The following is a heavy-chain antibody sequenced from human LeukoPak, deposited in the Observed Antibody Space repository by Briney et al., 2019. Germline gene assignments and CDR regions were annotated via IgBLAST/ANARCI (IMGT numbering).Heavy chain of an antibody. D-gene: IGHD5-18*01. J-gene: IGHJ4*02. CDR2: INPNSGDT. CDR3: ARGYSYDFNY. CDR1: GYTFTGYY. Sequence: ASVKVSCKASGYTFTGYYLHWVRQAPGQGLEWVGRINPNSGDTNYAQNFQGRVTMTRDTFISTAYIDLSRLRSDDTAVYYCARGYSYDFNYWGQGTLVTVSS. V-gene: IGHV1-2*06.